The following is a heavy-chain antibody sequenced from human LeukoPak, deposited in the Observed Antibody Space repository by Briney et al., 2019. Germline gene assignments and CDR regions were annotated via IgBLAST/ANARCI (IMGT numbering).Heavy chain of an antibody. CDR2: ISGSGGST. V-gene: IGHV3-23*01. CDR3: AKDRRSGGLGAFDI. J-gene: IGHJ3*02. CDR1: GFTFDDYA. D-gene: IGHD5-12*01. Sequence: GRSLRLSCAASGFTFDDYAMHWVRQAPGKGLEWVSAISGSGGSTYYADSVKGRFTISRDNSKNTLYLQMNSLRAEDTAVYYCAKDRRSGGLGAFDIWGQGTMVTVSS.